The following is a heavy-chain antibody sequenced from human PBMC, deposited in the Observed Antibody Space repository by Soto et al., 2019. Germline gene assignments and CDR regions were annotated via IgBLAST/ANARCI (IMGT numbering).Heavy chain of an antibody. J-gene: IGHJ5*02. CDR2: IYYSGST. V-gene: IGHV4-39*01. D-gene: IGHD1-1*01. Sequence: SETLSLTCTVSGGSISSSSYYWGWIRQPPGKGLEWIGSIYYSGSTYYNPSLKSRVTISVDTSKNQFSLKLSSVTAADTAVYYCARHAWNRWSNWFDPWGQGTLVTVSS. CDR3: ARHAWNRWSNWFDP. CDR1: GGSISSSSYY.